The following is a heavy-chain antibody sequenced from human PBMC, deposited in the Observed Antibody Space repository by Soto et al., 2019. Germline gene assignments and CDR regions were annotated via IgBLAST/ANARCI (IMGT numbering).Heavy chain of an antibody. Sequence: SETLSLTCAVYGGSFSGYYWSWIRQPPRKGLEWTGEINHSGSTNYNPSLKSRVTISVDTSKNQFSLKLCSVTAADTAVYYCAGTPSTPESYDILTGYPNWGQGTLVTVSS. D-gene: IGHD3-9*01. CDR2: INHSGST. V-gene: IGHV4-34*01. CDR3: AGTPSTPESYDILTGYPN. J-gene: IGHJ4*02. CDR1: GGSFSGYY.